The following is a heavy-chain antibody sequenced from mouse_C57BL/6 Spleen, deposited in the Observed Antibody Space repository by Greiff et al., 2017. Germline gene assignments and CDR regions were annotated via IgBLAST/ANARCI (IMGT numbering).Heavy chain of an antibody. V-gene: IGHV2-2*01. CDR2: IWSGGST. J-gene: IGHJ2*01. CDR1: GFSLTSYG. Sequence: QVQLQQSGPGLVQPSQSLSITCTVSGFSLTSYGVHWVRQSPGKGLEWLGVIWSGGSTDYNAAFISRLSISKDNSKSQVFFKMNSLQADDTAIYYCARNLDYYGSSQYYFDYWGQGTTLTVSS. D-gene: IGHD1-1*01. CDR3: ARNLDYYGSSQYYFDY.